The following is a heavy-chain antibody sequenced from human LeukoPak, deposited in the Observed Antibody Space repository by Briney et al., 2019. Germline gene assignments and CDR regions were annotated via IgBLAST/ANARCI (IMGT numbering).Heavy chain of an antibody. CDR2: ISSNGGST. J-gene: IGHJ3*02. CDR1: GFTFSSYA. Sequence: GGSLRLSCAASGFTFSSYAMHWVRQAPGEGLEYVSAISSNGGSTYYANSVKGRFTISRDNSKNTLYLQMGSLRAEDMAVYYCARGEQWLSPFEVGAFDIWGQGTMVTVSS. V-gene: IGHV3-64*01. CDR3: ARGEQWLSPFEVGAFDI. D-gene: IGHD6-19*01.